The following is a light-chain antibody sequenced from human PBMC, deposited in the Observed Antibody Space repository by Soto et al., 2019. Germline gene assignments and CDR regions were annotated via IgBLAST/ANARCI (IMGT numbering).Light chain of an antibody. CDR1: QSVSSNS. CDR2: GAS. Sequence: ETVLTQSPGTLSLSPGERATLSCRASQSVSSNSLAWFQQKPGQAPRLLIFGASSRATCIPDRFSGSGSGTDFTLTISRLEPEDFAVYYCQHYGTSPWTFGQGTNVEIK. V-gene: IGKV3-20*01. CDR3: QHYGTSPWT. J-gene: IGKJ1*01.